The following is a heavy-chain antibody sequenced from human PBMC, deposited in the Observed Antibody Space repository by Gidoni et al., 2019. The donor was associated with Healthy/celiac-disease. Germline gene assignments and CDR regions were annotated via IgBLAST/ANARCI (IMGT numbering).Heavy chain of an antibody. Sequence: QVQLQQWGAGLLQPSETLSLTCAVYGGSFIGYYWILIRQPPGTGLEWIGEINNSGSTNYNPSLKSRVTISVETSKNQFSLKLSSVTAADTAVYYCARGGYSYSWGYWGQGTLVNVSS. V-gene: IGHV4-34*01. CDR3: ARGGYSYSWGY. D-gene: IGHD5-18*01. J-gene: IGHJ4*02. CDR1: GGSFIGYY. CDR2: INNSGST.